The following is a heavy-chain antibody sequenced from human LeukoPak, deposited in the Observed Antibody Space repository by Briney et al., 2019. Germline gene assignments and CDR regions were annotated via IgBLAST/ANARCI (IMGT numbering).Heavy chain of an antibody. CDR2: IKQDGSEK. J-gene: IGHJ4*02. Sequence: PGGSLRLSCAASGFTFTNYWMSWVRQAPGKGLEWVANIKQDGSEKYYVDSVKGRFTISRDNAKNSLYLQMNSLRAEDTAVYYCARVGKNGWDSDHWGQGTLVTVSS. D-gene: IGHD6-19*01. CDR1: GFTFTNYW. CDR3: ARVGKNGWDSDH. V-gene: IGHV3-7*01.